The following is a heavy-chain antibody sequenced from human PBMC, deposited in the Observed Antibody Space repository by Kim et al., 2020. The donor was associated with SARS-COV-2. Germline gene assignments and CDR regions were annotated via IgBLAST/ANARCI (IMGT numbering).Heavy chain of an antibody. Sequence: SETLSLTCAVSGGSISSSNWWSWVRQPPGKGLEWIGEIYHSGSTNYNPSLKSRVTISVDKSKNQFSLKLSSVTAADTAVYYCARGKVTIFGVVTYYGMDVWGQGTTVTVSS. D-gene: IGHD3-3*01. J-gene: IGHJ6*02. CDR2: IYHSGST. CDR3: ARGKVTIFGVVTYYGMDV. V-gene: IGHV4-4*02. CDR1: GGSISSSNW.